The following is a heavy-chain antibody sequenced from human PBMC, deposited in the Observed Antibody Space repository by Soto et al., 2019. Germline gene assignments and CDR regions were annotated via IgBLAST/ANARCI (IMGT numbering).Heavy chain of an antibody. J-gene: IGHJ6*02. CDR2: IKQDGSEK. CDR1: GFTFSSYW. V-gene: IGHV3-7*05. CDR3: ARDDILTGYYYYYGMDV. Sequence: GGSLRLSCAASGFTFSSYWMSWVRQAPGKGLEWVANIKQDGSEKYYVDSVKGRFTISRDNAKNSLYLQMNSLRAEDTAVYYCARDDILTGYYYYYGMDVWGQGTTVTVSS. D-gene: IGHD3-9*01.